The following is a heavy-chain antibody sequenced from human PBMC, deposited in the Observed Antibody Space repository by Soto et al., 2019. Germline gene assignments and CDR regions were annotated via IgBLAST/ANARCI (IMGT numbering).Heavy chain of an antibody. D-gene: IGHD2-15*01. V-gene: IGHV3-15*07. J-gene: IGHJ4*02. Sequence: EVQLVEAGGGLVPPGGSLRLSCATSGFIFTDAWMNWVRPATGKGREWVCRFKTTAQGETKDYGAPVKDRFTISIDDSRNTLHLQMTSLRTEDTAVYYCKKGSYEGYWGQGVLVTVAS. CDR1: GFIFTDAW. CDR3: KKGSYEGY. CDR2: FKTTAQGETK.